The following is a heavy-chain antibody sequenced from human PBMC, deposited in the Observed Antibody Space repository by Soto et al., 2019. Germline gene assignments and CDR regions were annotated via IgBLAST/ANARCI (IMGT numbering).Heavy chain of an antibody. CDR1: GGSISSSRYY. V-gene: IGHV4-39*01. Sequence: PSETLSLTCTVSGGSISSSRYYLGWIRQPPGKGLEWIGSIYYSGSTYYNPSLKSRVTISVDTSKNQFSLKLSSVTAADTAVYYCARHVGPLMPDSWGQGTLVTVSS. CDR3: ARHVGPLMPDS. CDR2: IYYSGST. J-gene: IGHJ4*02. D-gene: IGHD2-2*01.